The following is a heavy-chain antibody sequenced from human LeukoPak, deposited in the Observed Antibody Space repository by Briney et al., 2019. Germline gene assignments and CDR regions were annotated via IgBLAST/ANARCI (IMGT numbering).Heavy chain of an antibody. J-gene: IGHJ4*02. CDR1: GFTFSSYG. CDR2: IWYDGSNK. Sequence: GGSLRLSCAASGFTFSSYGMHGVRQAPGKGLEWVAVIWYDGSNKYYADSVKGRFTISRDNAKNTLYLQMNSLRAEDTAVYYCARVFRGDCSGTSCFDYWGQGTLVTVSS. V-gene: IGHV3-33*01. CDR3: ARVFRGDCSGTSCFDY. D-gene: IGHD2-2*01.